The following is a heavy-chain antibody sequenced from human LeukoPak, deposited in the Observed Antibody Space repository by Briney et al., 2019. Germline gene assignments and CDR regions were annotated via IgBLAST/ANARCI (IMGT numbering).Heavy chain of an antibody. D-gene: IGHD3-22*01. CDR1: GYTFTSYY. CDR2: INPSGGST. J-gene: IGHJ4*02. Sequence: ASVKVSCKASGYTFTSYYMHWVRQAPGQGLEWMGIINPSGGSTSYAQKFQGRVTMTRDTSTSTVYMELSSLRSEDTAVYYCARLRINYYDSSGLDYWGQGTLVTVSS. V-gene: IGHV1-46*01. CDR3: ARLRINYYDSSGLDY.